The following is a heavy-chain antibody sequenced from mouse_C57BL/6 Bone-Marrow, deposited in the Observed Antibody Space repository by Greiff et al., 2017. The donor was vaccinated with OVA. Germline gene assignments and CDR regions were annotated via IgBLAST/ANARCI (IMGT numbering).Heavy chain of an antibody. V-gene: IGHV1-64*01. CDR2: IHPNSGST. CDR3: ARMIYYGNCFGY. J-gene: IGHJ2*01. D-gene: IGHD2-1*01. Sequence: QVQLQQPGAELVKPGASVKLSCKASGYTFTSYWMHWVKQRPGQGLEWIGMIHPNSGSTNYNEKFKSKATLTVDKSSSTAYMQLSSLTSEDSAVYYCARMIYYGNCFGYWGQGTTLTVSS. CDR1: GYTFTSYW.